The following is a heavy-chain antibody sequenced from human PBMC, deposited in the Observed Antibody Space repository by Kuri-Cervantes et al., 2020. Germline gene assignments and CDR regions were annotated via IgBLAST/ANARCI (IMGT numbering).Heavy chain of an antibody. V-gene: IGHV1-69*13. J-gene: IGHJ6*03. Sequence: SVKVSCKASGDTFTNYGISWVRQAPGQGLEWMGGIIPIFGTANYAQKFQGRVTITADESTSTAYMELSSLRSEDTAVYYCARVPITIFGVVIIPYYYYYMDVWGKGTTVTVSS. CDR1: GDTFTNYG. D-gene: IGHD3-3*01. CDR2: IIPIFGTA. CDR3: ARVPITIFGVVIIPYYYYYMDV.